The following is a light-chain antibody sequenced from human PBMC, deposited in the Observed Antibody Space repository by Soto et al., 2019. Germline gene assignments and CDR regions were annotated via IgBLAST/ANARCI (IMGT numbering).Light chain of an antibody. Sequence: EVVMTQSPATLSVAPGERATLSCRASQSIGDYLAWYQHKPGQAPRLLIYGALTRATGIPARFAGSGSETHFTLTISSLQSEDFAIYYCQQYSSWVVTFGQGTRL. CDR1: QSIGDY. CDR3: QQYSSWVVT. J-gene: IGKJ5*01. V-gene: IGKV3-15*01. CDR2: GAL.